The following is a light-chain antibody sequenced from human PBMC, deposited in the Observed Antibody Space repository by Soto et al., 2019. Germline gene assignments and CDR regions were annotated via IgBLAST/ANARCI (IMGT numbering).Light chain of an antibody. CDR1: NSNIGSNY. V-gene: IGLV1-47*01. J-gene: IGLJ3*02. CDR3: ATWDESLSGWV. CDR2: RND. Sequence: QSVMTQPPSASGTPGQRVTISCSGRNSNIGSNYVYWYQQLPGTAPKLLIYRNDQRPSGVPDRFSASKSGTSASLAITGLRSEDEADYYCATWDESLSGWVFGGGTKLTVL.